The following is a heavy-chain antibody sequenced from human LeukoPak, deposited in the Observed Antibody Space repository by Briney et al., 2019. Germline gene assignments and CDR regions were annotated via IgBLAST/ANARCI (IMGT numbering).Heavy chain of an antibody. D-gene: IGHD3-10*02. J-gene: IGHJ4*02. CDR1: GYTLTELS. CDR2: FDPEDGET. CDR3: ATFGGGWGREITMFRKVGFDY. Sequence: ASVKVSCKVSGYTLTELSMHWVRQAPGKGLEWMGGFDPEDGETIYAQKFQGRVTMTEDTSTDTAYMELSSLRSEDTAVYYCATFGGGWGREITMFRKVGFDYWGQGTLVTVSS. V-gene: IGHV1-24*01.